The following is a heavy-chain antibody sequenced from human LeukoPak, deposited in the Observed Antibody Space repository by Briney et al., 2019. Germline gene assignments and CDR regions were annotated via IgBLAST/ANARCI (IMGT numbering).Heavy chain of an antibody. D-gene: IGHD3-22*01. CDR1: GYTFTSYD. CDR2: MNLNSGNT. V-gene: IGHV1-8*01. J-gene: IGHJ3*02. CDR3: ARFYYDSTPSAFDI. Sequence: ASVKVSCKASGYTFTSYDINWVRQATGQGLEWMGWMNLNSGNTGYAQKFQGRVTMTRNTSISTAYMELSSLRSEDTAVYYCARFYYDSTPSAFDIWGQGTMVTVSS.